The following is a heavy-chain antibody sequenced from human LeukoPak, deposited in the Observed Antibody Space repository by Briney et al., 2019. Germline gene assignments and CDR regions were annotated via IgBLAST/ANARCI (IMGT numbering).Heavy chain of an antibody. D-gene: IGHD1-26*01. Sequence: GGSLRLSCVASGFTFEKYVMNWVRQAPGKGLEWLATIYGSGVSISYADSVKGRFTISRDNSNNTLYLQMNSLRAEDTAMYFCAKDLGWELPAETYWGQGILVTVSS. V-gene: IGHV3-23*01. CDR3: AKDLGWELPAETY. CDR1: GFTFEKYV. CDR2: IYGSGVSI. J-gene: IGHJ4*02.